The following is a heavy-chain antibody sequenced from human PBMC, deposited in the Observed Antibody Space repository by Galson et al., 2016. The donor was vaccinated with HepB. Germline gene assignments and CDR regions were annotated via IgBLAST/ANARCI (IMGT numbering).Heavy chain of an antibody. CDR2: ISSSSAHI. Sequence: SLRLSCAASGFTFSDYSMNWVRQAPGKGLEWVSSISSSSAHIYYTDSVKSRFTISRDNAKNSLYLHMNSLRPEDTAVYYCARGENGGGDCYSPIYYSMDVWGHGTTVSVSS. CDR1: GFTFSDYS. CDR3: ARGENGGGDCYSPIYYSMDV. J-gene: IGHJ6*02. D-gene: IGHD2-21*02. V-gene: IGHV3-21*01.